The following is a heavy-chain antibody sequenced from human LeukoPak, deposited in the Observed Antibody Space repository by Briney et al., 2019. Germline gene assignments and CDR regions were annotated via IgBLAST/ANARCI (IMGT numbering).Heavy chain of an antibody. D-gene: IGHD1-14*01. Sequence: ASETLSLTCTLSVGSLSIYYSSGIRRPPAGGLGWIGYIYHSGSTNYNPSPKSRVTISVDTSKNQFSLKLRSVTAADTAVYYCARVNTTADAFDIWGQGTMVTVSS. V-gene: IGHV4-59*13. J-gene: IGHJ3*02. CDR2: IYHSGST. CDR1: VGSLSIYY. CDR3: ARVNTTADAFDI.